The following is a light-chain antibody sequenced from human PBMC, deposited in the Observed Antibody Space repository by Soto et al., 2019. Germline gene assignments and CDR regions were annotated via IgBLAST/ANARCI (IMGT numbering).Light chain of an antibody. J-gene: IGLJ1*01. CDR1: SSDVGSYNY. CDR2: DVS. CDR3: SSYAGSFYV. Sequence: QSVLTQPASVSGSPGQSITLSCTGTSSDVGSYNYVSWYQQHPGKAPKLMIHDVSYRPSGVSNRFSGSKSGNTASLTISGLQAEDGADYYCSSYAGSFYVFGTGTKATVL. V-gene: IGLV2-14*03.